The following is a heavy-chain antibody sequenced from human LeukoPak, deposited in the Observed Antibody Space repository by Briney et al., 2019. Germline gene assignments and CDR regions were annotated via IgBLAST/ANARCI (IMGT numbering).Heavy chain of an antibody. CDR3: AKERQWLVRAPPGYFDY. CDR2: ISGSGGST. CDR1: GFTFSSYS. V-gene: IGHV3-23*01. D-gene: IGHD6-19*01. J-gene: IGHJ4*02. Sequence: PGGSLRLSCAASGFTFSSYSMSWVRQAPGKGLEWVSAISGSGGSTYYADSVKGRFTISRDNSKNTLYLQMNSLRAEDTAVYYCAKERQWLVRAPPGYFDYWGQGTLVTVSS.